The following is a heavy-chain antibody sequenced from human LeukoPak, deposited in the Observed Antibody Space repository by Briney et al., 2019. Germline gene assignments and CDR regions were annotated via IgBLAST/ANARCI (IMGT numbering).Heavy chain of an antibody. V-gene: IGHV1-18*01. CDR2: ISAYNGNT. CDR3: ARRYGDDEHYYYYYMDV. Sequence: ASVKVSCKASGGTFSSYAISWVRQAPGQGLEWMGWISAYNGNTNYAQKLQGRVTVTTDTSTSTAYMELRSLRSDDTAVYYCARRYGDDEHYYYYYMDVWGKGTTVTVSS. J-gene: IGHJ6*03. CDR1: GGTFSSYA. D-gene: IGHD4-17*01.